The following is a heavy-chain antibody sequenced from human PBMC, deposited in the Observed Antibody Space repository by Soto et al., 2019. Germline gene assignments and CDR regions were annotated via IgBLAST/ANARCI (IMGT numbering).Heavy chain of an antibody. V-gene: IGHV4-34*01. D-gene: IGHD3-10*01. CDR1: GGSFNGYY. CDR3: AKGPQGGYYDSGSFYSSVY. J-gene: IGHJ4*02. CDR2: INHSGSA. Sequence: SETLSLTCAVYGGSFNGYYWSWIRQPPGKGLEWIGEINHSGSANYNPTFKSRASISVDTSKNQLSLQLSSVTAADTAVYYCAKGPQGGYYDSGSFYSSVYWGQGTLVTVSS.